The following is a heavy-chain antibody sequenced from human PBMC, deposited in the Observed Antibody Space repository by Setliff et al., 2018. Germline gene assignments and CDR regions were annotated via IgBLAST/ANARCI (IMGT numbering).Heavy chain of an antibody. J-gene: IGHJ6*02. V-gene: IGHV1-18*01. Sequence: RASVKVSCKASGFTFTYFGISWVRLAPGQGLEWMGWISGHNGKTMYAQKFQDRVVMTTDTDTGTAYMELRSRRFDDSAIYYCAKEPAVSLTEAVRRSYYDYALDVWGQGTTVTVSS. CDR1: GFTFTYFG. CDR2: ISGHNGKT. D-gene: IGHD3-10*01. CDR3: AKEPAVSLTEAVRRSYYDYALDV.